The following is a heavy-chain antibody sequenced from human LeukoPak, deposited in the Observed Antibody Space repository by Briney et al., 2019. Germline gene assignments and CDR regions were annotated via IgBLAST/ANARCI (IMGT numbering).Heavy chain of an antibody. CDR3: ARDSYYYEDY. CDR2: IYHSGST. V-gene: IGHV4-38-2*02. D-gene: IGHD3-22*01. J-gene: IGHJ4*02. CDR1: GYSISSGYY. Sequence: SETLSLTCTVSGYSISSGYYWGWIRQPPGKGLEWIGSIYHSGSTYYNPSLKSRVTISVDTSKNQFSLKLSSVTAADTAVYYCARDSYYYEDYWGQGTLVTVSS.